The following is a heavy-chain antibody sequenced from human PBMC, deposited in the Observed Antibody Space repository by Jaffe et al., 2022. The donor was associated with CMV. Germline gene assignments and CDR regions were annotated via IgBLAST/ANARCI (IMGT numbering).Heavy chain of an antibody. V-gene: IGHV1-69*01. CDR3: ARDLGPVRGYCSGGSCYSYLGY. Sequence: QVQLVQSGAEVKKPGSSVKVSCKASGGTFSSYAISWVRQAPGQGLEWMGGIIPIFGTANYAQKFQGRVTITADESTSTAYMELSSLRSEDTAVYYCARDLGPVRGYCSGGSCYSYLGYWGQGTLVTVSS. D-gene: IGHD2-15*01. CDR2: IIPIFGTA. J-gene: IGHJ4*02. CDR1: GGTFSSYA.